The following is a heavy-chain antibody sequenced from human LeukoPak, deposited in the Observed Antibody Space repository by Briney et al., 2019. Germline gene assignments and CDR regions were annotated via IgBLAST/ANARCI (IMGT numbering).Heavy chain of an antibody. CDR2: ISGSGGST. V-gene: IGHV3-23*01. Sequence: QSGGSLRLSCAASGFTFSSYAMSWVRQAPGKGLEWVSAISGSGGSTYYADSVKGRFTISRDNSKNTLYLQMNSLRAEDTAVYYCAKDAVAGIAPNLDYWGQGTLVIVSS. CDR3: AKDAVAGIAPNLDY. D-gene: IGHD6-19*01. CDR1: GFTFSSYA. J-gene: IGHJ4*02.